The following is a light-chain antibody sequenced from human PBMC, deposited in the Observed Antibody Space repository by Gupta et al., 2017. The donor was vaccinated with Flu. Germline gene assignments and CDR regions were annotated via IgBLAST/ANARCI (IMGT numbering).Light chain of an antibody. J-gene: IGLJ1*01. CDR3: QAGDSNSDRV. V-gene: IGLV3-1*01. Sequence: SQELTQPPSVSVSPGQTVTITCFGGSVGHKFVSWFQQKTGQSPVLLIYQTDRRPSGISDRISGSISGNTATLTITETQEMDEADYYCQAGDSNSDRVFGPGTKVTV. CDR2: QTD. CDR1: SVGHKF.